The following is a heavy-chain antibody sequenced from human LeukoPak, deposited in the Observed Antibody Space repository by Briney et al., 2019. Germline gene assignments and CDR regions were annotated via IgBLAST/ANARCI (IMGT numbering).Heavy chain of an antibody. V-gene: IGHV3-9*03. J-gene: IGHJ4*02. D-gene: IGHD1-26*01. CDR3: AKEGATRSFDY. CDR1: GFTFDDYA. Sequence: GRSLRLSCAASGFTFDDYAMHWVRQAPGKGLEWVSGISWNSGSIGYADSVKGRFTISRDNAKNPLYLQMNSLRAEDMALYYCAKEGATRSFDYWGQGTLVTVSS. CDR2: ISWNSGSI.